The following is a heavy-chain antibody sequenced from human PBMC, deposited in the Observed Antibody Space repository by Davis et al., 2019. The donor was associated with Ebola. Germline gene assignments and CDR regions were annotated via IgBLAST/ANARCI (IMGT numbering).Heavy chain of an antibody. CDR2: TYYTSKWFN. V-gene: IGHV6-1*01. CDR3: ARGWLRSGFDS. J-gene: IGHJ4*02. Sequence: HSQTLSLTCAISGDSVSSGGWNWIRQSPSRGLEWLGRTYYTSKWFNHYAESVKSRITINPDTSKNQFSLQLNSVTPEDTAVYYCARGWLRSGFDSWGQGALVTVSS. D-gene: IGHD5-12*01. CDR1: GDSVSSGG.